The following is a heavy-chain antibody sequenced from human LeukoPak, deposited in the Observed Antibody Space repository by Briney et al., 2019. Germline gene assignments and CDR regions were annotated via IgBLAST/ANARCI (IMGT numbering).Heavy chain of an antibody. CDR1: GFTFSSYW. CDR3: ARAPEGHFNWFDP. V-gene: IGHV3-7*01. CDR2: IKQDGSEK. J-gene: IGHJ5*02. Sequence: GGSLRLSCAASGFTFSSYWMSWVRQAPGKGLEWVANIKQDGSEKYYVDSVKGRFTISRDNAKNSLYLQMNSLRAEDTAVYYCARAPEGHFNWFDPWGQGTLVTVSS. D-gene: IGHD3-3*02.